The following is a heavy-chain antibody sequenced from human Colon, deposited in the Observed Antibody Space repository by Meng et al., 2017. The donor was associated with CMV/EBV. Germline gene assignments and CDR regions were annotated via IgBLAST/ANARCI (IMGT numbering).Heavy chain of an antibody. J-gene: IGHJ6*02. D-gene: IGHD2-15*01. CDR2: ISYDSGYI. CDR3: ARVVAVVPLAHPTRYYFYAMDV. Sequence: GGSLRLSCAASGFTFSTYSMNWVRQAQGKGLEWVSSISYDSGYIYYADSVKGRFTISRDDAKNSLYLQMNGLRAEDTAVYYCARVVAVVPLAHPTRYYFYAMDVWGQGTTVTVSS. CDR1: GFTFSTYS. V-gene: IGHV3-21*06.